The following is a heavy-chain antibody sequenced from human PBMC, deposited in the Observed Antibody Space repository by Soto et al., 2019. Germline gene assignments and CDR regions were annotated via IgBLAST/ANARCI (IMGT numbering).Heavy chain of an antibody. CDR1: GGSISSGDSY. CDR2: TYHSGSP. D-gene: IGHD3-16*01. CDR3: AREGAASYSYYYGTDV. J-gene: IGHJ6*02. V-gene: IGHV4-30-4*01. Sequence: SETLSLTCTVSGGSISSGDSYWIWIRQLPGKGLEWIGYTYHSGSPYYNPSLKSRVTISVDTSKNQFSLKLNSVTAADTAVYYCAREGAASYSYYYGTDVWGQGTTVTVS.